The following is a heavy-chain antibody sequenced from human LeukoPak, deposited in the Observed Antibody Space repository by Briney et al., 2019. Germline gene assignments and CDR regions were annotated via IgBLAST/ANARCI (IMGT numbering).Heavy chain of an antibody. J-gene: IGHJ4*02. CDR2: IIPIFGTA. CDR3: ASKESGSYYFDY. V-gene: IGHV1-69*05. CDR1: GGTFSSYA. D-gene: IGHD1-26*01. Sequence: SVKVSCKASGGTFSSYAISWVRQAPGQGLEWMGGIIPIFGTANYAQKFQGGVTITTDESTSTAYMELSSLRSEDTAVYYCASKESGSYYFDYWGQGTLVTVSS.